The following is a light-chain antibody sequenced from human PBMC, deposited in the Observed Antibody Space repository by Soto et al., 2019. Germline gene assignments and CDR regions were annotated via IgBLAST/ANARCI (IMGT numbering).Light chain of an antibody. CDR1: SSDVGGYNY. J-gene: IGLJ7*01. CDR2: EVS. CDR3: SSHTSSITLL. V-gene: IGLV2-14*01. Sequence: QSALTQPASVSGSPGQSITISCTGTSSDVGGYNYVSWYQQHPGKAPKLIIYEVSNRPSGVSNRFSASKSGNTASLTISGLQAEDEADYYCSSHTSSITLLFGGGTQLTVL.